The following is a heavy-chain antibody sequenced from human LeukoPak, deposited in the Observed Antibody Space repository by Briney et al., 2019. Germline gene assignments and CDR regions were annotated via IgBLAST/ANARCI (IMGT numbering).Heavy chain of an antibody. D-gene: IGHD6-13*01. J-gene: IGHJ4*02. CDR1: GGSFSGYY. CDR2: INHNGST. V-gene: IGHV4-34*01. Sequence: SETLPLTCAVYGGSFSGYYWSWIRQPPGKGLEWIGEINHNGSTNYNPSLKSRVTISVDTSKNQFSLKLSSVTAADTAVYYCARGPYSSSWSPFDYWGQGTLVTVSS. CDR3: ARGPYSSSWSPFDY.